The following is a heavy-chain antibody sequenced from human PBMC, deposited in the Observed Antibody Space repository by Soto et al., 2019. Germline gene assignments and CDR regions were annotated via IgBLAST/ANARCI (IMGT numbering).Heavy chain of an antibody. Sequence: GGSLRLSCAASGFTFSGCAIQWVRKASGKGLEWLGRIRSKPNNYATEYAASVQGRFTISRDDSKNTAYLEMNSLKTEDTAVYYCTRWAYSYGWYFDYWGQGALVTVSS. D-gene: IGHD6-19*01. CDR3: TRWAYSYGWYFDY. CDR2: IRSKPNNYAT. J-gene: IGHJ4*02. V-gene: IGHV3-73*01. CDR1: GFTFSGCA.